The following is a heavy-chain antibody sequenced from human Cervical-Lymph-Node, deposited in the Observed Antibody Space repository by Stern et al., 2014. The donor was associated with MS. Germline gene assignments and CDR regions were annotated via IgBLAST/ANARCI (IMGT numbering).Heavy chain of an antibody. V-gene: IGHV3-30*18. J-gene: IGHJ4*02. Sequence: VQLLQSGGGGVQPGRSLRLSCAASGFTFSTSDMHWVRQATGTGLEWVTFISTDGRNKYYADSVKGRFTVSRDNSKNTLYLQMNSLRPEDTAVYYCANGPPFEYWGQGTLVTVSS. CDR2: ISTDGRNK. CDR1: GFTFSTSD. CDR3: ANGPPFEY. D-gene: IGHD3/OR15-3a*01.